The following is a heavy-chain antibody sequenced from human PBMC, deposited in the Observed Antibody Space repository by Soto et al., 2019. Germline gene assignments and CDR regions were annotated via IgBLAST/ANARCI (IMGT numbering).Heavy chain of an antibody. CDR1: GDSVSSTSAA. CDR3: ARDLLELGAGWFDP. CDR2: TYYRSKWYN. V-gene: IGHV6-1*01. Sequence: SQTLSLTCAISGDSVSSTSAAWNWIRQSPSRGLEWLGRTYYRSKWYNDYAVSVKSRITINPDTSKNQFSLQLNSVTPEDTAVYYCARDLLELGAGWFDPWGQGTLVTVSS. D-gene: IGHD1-7*01. J-gene: IGHJ5*02.